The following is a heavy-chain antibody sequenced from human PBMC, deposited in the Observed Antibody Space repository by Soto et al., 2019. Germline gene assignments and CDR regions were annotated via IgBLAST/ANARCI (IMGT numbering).Heavy chain of an antibody. J-gene: IGHJ6*02. CDR2: IIPIFGTA. CDR3: ARDMWEEEVAVDGTSLVDYYCMDV. CDR1: GGTFSSYA. D-gene: IGHD6-19*01. V-gene: IGHV1-69*13. Sequence: SVKVSCKASGGTFSSYAISWVRQAPGQGLEWMGGIIPIFGTANYAQKFQGRVTITADESTSTAYMELSSLRSEDTAVYYCARDMWEEEVAVDGTSLVDYYCMDVWGQGTTVTVSS.